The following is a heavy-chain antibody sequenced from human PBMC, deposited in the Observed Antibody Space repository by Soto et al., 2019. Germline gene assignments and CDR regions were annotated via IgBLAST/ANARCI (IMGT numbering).Heavy chain of an antibody. Sequence: QVQLVESGGGVVQPGRSLRLSCAASGFTFSSYAMHWVRQAPGKGLEWVAVISYDGSNKYYADSVKGRFTISRDNSKNTLYLQMNSLRAEDTAVYYCAISGYFDWLLAHFDYWGQGTLVTVSS. D-gene: IGHD3-9*01. J-gene: IGHJ4*02. CDR1: GFTFSSYA. CDR3: AISGYFDWLLAHFDY. CDR2: ISYDGSNK. V-gene: IGHV3-30-3*01.